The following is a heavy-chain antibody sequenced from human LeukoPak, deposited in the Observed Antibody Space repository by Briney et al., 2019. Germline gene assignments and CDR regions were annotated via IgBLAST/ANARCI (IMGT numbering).Heavy chain of an antibody. D-gene: IGHD4-11*01. J-gene: IGHJ5*02. V-gene: IGHV1-18*04. CDR2: ISTYTGVT. CDR3: ARDSDYSGNGNGDWFDP. Sequence: ASVKVSCKASGFSFTSFGVTWVRQAPGQGLEWMGWISTYTGVTHYAEKFEDRVTMSIDTSTTTAYMELRSLRYDDTAVYYCARDSDYSGNGNGDWFDPWGQGTVVTVS. CDR1: GFSFTSFG.